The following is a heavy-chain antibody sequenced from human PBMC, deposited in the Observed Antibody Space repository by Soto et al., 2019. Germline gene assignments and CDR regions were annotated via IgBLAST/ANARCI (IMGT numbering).Heavy chain of an antibody. Sequence: QVQLVESGGGVVQPGRSLRLSCAASGFTFSSYGMHWVRQAPGKGLEWVAVISYDGSNKYYADSVKGRFTISRDNSKNTLDLQMNSLRAEDTAVYYCAKDRAVPAASPFFYYYYGMDVWGQGTTVTVSS. CDR1: GFTFSSYG. CDR3: AKDRAVPAASPFFYYYYGMDV. J-gene: IGHJ6*02. CDR2: ISYDGSNK. V-gene: IGHV3-30*18. D-gene: IGHD2-2*01.